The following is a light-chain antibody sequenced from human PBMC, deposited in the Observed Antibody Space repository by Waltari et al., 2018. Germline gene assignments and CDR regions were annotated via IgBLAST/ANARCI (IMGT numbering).Light chain of an antibody. CDR1: SSDIGGHNY. CDR3: TSYTTSVTWV. CDR2: EVT. J-gene: IGLJ3*02. V-gene: IGLV2-14*01. Sequence: QSALTQPASVSGSPGQSITISCPGTSSDIGGHNYVSWYQQHPGKAPKLVIFEVTTRPSGVSNRFSGSKSGNTASLTISGLQAEDEADYYCTSYTTSVTWVFGGGTKVTVL.